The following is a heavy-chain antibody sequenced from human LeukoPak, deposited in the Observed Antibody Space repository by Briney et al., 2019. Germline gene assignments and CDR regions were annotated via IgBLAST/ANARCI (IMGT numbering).Heavy chain of an antibody. J-gene: IGHJ6*02. Sequence: GGSLRLSCAASGFTFSSYAMSWVRQAPGKGLEWVSALSGSGGSTYYADSVKGRFTISRDNSKNTLYPQMNSLRAEDTAVYYCAKDRSCSSTSCYAYYYYYYGMDVWGQGTTVTVSS. CDR3: AKDRSCSSTSCYAYYYYYYGMDV. D-gene: IGHD2-2*01. CDR2: LSGSGGST. V-gene: IGHV3-23*01. CDR1: GFTFSSYA.